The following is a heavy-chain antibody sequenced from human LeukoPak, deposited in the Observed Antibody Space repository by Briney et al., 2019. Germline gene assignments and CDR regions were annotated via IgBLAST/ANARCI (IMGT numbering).Heavy chain of an antibody. CDR3: AGGSPATLTKYYYYYGMDV. CDR1: GFTFSSYL. CDR2: INSDGSST. J-gene: IGHJ6*02. D-gene: IGHD3-9*01. V-gene: IGHV3-74*01. Sequence: SGGSLRLSCAASGFTFSSYLMHWVRQAPGKGLVWVSRINSDGSSTTYADSVKGRFAISRDNAKNTLYLQMNSLRAEDTAMYFCAGGSPATLTKYYYYYGMDVWGQGTTVTVSS.